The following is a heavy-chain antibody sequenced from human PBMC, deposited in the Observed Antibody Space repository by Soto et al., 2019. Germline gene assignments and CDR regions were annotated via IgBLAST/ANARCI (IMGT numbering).Heavy chain of an antibody. V-gene: IGHV4-59*08. D-gene: IGHD3-16*01. J-gene: IGHJ6*02. CDR3: ASHDYAHYGMDV. CDR1: GGSIGSYY. Sequence: SETLSLTCSVSGGSIGSYYWSWIRQPPGKGLEWIGYIYYSGSTYYNPSLKSRVTISVDTSKNQFSLKLSSVTAADTAVYYCASHDYAHYGMDVWGQGTTVTVSS. CDR2: IYYSGST.